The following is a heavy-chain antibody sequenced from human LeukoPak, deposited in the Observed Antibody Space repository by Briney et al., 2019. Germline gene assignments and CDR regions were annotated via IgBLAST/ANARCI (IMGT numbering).Heavy chain of an antibody. CDR1: GGTFSSYP. CDR2: ITPIFGEA. Sequence: SVKVSCKVSGGTFSSYPISWVRQAPGQGLEWMGEITPIFGEAQNAEKFQGRVTITADEPTSTVYMELTSLRLDDTAMYYCARNSRVASTSGLNYWGRGTLVTVSS. CDR3: ARNSRVASTSGLNY. J-gene: IGHJ4*02. V-gene: IGHV1-69*13. D-gene: IGHD5-12*01.